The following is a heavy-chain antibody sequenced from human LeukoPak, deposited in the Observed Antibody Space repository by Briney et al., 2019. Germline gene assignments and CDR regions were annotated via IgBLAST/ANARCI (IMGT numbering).Heavy chain of an antibody. CDR2: IYYTGST. Sequence: SATLSLSCAVSGGSFSGYYWSWSRQPPERGVGWVGYIYYTGSTNYNPSLKSRVTISEDPSKNQFSLNLSSVTAADTAVYYCAGDRRPGSTAAGPFDPWGQGTLVTVSS. V-gene: IGHV4-34*11. CDR1: GGSFSGYY. D-gene: IGHD6-13*01. CDR3: AGDRRPGSTAAGPFDP. J-gene: IGHJ5*02.